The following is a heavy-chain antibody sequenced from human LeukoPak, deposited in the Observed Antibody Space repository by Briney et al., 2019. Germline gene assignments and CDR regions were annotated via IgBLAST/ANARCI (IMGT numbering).Heavy chain of an antibody. CDR3: ARDTITVTTPYFDY. J-gene: IGHJ4*02. CDR2: INSDSGGT. CDR1: GYTFTGYY. Sequence: ASVNVSCKASGYTFTGYYIDWVRQAPGQGLEWMGWINSDSGGTNYAQKFQGRVTMTRDTSTSTAYRELSSLRSDDTAFYYCARDTITVTTPYFDYWGQGTLVTVPS. V-gene: IGHV1-2*02. D-gene: IGHD4-17*01.